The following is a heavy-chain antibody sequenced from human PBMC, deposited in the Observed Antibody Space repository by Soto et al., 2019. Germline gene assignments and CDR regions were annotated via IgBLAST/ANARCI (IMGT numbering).Heavy chain of an antibody. Sequence: ETLSLTCTVSGVSISNSSYYWGWIRRPPGKGLEWIGTIYYSGSTYYNPSLKSRVTISVDTSKNQFPLKLSSVTAADTAVYYCARSEIVLMVYAPAWFDPWGQGTLVTVSS. V-gene: IGHV4-39*06. CDR2: IYYSGST. D-gene: IGHD2-8*01. CDR1: GVSISNSSYY. J-gene: IGHJ5*02. CDR3: ARSEIVLMVYAPAWFDP.